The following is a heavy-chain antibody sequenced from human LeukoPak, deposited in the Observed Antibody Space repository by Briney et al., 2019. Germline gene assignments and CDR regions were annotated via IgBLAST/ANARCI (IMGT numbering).Heavy chain of an antibody. J-gene: IGHJ3*02. D-gene: IGHD3-10*01. Sequence: KPGGSLRLSCAASGFTFSDYYLSWIRHAPGKGLEWVSYISSSGSTIYYADSVKGRFTISRDNAKNSLYLQMNSLRAEDTAVYYCASRRELSAFDIWGQGTMVTVSS. CDR2: ISSSGSTI. CDR1: GFTFSDYY. CDR3: ASRRELSAFDI. V-gene: IGHV3-11*04.